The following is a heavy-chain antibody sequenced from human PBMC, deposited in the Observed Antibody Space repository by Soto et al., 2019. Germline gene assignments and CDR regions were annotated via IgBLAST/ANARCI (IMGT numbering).Heavy chain of an antibody. D-gene: IGHD2-2*01. CDR3: ARLETSRYCSSTSCQN. CDR1: GGTFSSYT. Sequence: SVKVSCKASGGTFSSYTISWVRQAPGQGLEWMGGIIPILGIANYAQKFQGRVTITADKSTSTAYMELSSLRSEDTAVYYCARLETSRYCSSTSCQNCGQGTLVTVSS. V-gene: IGHV1-69*10. CDR2: IIPILGIA. J-gene: IGHJ4*02.